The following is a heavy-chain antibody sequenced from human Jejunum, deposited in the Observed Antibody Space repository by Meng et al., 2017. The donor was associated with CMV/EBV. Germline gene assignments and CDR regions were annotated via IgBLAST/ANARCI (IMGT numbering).Heavy chain of an antibody. D-gene: IGHD6-13*01. Sequence: ASGFTFRSYAMHWVRQAPGNGLGWVAVIPIDGNNEHYANSVKGRFTISRDNSKNTLYLQVNSLRLEDTSVYYCARGTGSGSWLIDSWGQGTLVTVSS. CDR1: GFTFRSYA. CDR3: ARGTGSGSWLIDS. J-gene: IGHJ4*02. V-gene: IGHV3-30*03. CDR2: IPIDGNNE.